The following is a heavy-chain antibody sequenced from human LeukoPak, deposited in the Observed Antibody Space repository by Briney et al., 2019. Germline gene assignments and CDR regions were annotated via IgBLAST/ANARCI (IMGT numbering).Heavy chain of an antibody. CDR1: GFTFDDYA. CDR3: ARETEFDY. D-gene: IGHD2-21*02. Sequence: GGSLRLSCAASGFTFDDYAMHWVRQAPGKGLEWVSGISWNSGSIGYADSVKGRFTISRDNAKNSLYLQMNSLRAEDTAVYYCARETEFDYWGQGTLVTVSS. J-gene: IGHJ4*02. CDR2: ISWNSGSI. V-gene: IGHV3-9*01.